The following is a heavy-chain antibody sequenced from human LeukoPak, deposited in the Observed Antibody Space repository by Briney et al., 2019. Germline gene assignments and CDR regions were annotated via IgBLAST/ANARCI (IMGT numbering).Heavy chain of an antibody. CDR3: ARSGSDAFDI. V-gene: IGHV1-2*02. D-gene: IGHD1-26*01. J-gene: IGHJ3*02. CDR2: IYPNSGDT. CDR1: GYTFSGYY. Sequence: VAPVKVSCKASGYTFSGYYMHWVRQAPGQGLEWMGWIYPNSGDTKYAQKFQGRVTVTRDTSISTAFMEVSRLTSDDTAVYYCARSGSDAFDIWGQGTMVTVSS.